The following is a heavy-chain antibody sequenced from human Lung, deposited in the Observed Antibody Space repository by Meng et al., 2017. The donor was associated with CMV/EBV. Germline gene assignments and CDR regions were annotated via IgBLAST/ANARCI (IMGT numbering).Heavy chain of an antibody. CDR3: ARDKGDFTIWFDP. D-gene: IGHD2-21*02. CDR1: GFTFRTSW. Sequence: GESXKISCAASGFTFRTSWMSWVRQAPGRGLDWVAYISQDGSEIYYVDSVKGRFTISRDNAKNSLFLQMHNLRAEDTAVYHCARDKGDFTIWFDPWGQGTLVTVSS. J-gene: IGHJ5*02. CDR2: ISQDGSEI. V-gene: IGHV3-7*01.